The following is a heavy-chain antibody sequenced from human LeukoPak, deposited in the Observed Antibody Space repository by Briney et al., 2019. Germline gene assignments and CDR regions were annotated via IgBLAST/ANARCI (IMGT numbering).Heavy chain of an antibody. CDR1: GYTFTSYG. J-gene: IGHJ3*02. Sequence: ASVKVSCKASGYTFTSYGISWVRQAPGQGLEWMGWISTYNADTDYAQNLQGRVTMITDTSTSTAYMELRSLRSDDTAVYFCGRLRSIGASGHDASNMWGQGTMVTVSS. CDR3: GRLRSIGASGHDASNM. D-gene: IGHD3-3*01. V-gene: IGHV1-18*01. CDR2: ISTYNADT.